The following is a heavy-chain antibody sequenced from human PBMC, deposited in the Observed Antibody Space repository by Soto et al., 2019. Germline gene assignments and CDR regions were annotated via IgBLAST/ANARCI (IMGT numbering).Heavy chain of an antibody. CDR1: GFTFSSYA. CDR2: ISGSGGST. J-gene: IGHJ4*02. CDR3: AKRAVGIAFAY. V-gene: IGHV3-23*01. D-gene: IGHD6-13*01. Sequence: EVQLLESGGGLVQPGGSLRLSCAVSGFTFSSYAMNWVRQAPGKGLEWVSVISGSGGSTYYADSVKGRFTISRDNSKNTLYLQMNSLRAVDTAVYYCAKRAVGIAFAYWCQGTLVTVSS.